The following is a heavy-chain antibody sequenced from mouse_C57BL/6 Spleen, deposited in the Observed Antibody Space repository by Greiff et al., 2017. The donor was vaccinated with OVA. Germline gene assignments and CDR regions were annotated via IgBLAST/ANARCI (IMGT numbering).Heavy chain of an antibody. V-gene: IGHV2-5*01. CDR3: AKNLYDYDQNWYFDV. J-gene: IGHJ1*03. D-gene: IGHD2-4*01. CDR1: GFSLTSYG. Sequence: VHLVESGPGLVQPSQSLSITCTVSGFSLTSYGVHWVRQSPGKGLEWLGVIWRGGSTDYNAAFMSRLSITKDNSKSQVFFKMNSLQADDTAIYYCAKNLYDYDQNWYFDVWGTGTTVTVSS. CDR2: IWRGGST.